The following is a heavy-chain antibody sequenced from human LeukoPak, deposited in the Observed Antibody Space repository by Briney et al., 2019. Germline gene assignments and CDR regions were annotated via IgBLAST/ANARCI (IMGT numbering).Heavy chain of an antibody. J-gene: IGHJ4*02. CDR3: ARHRGSGYPYFDY. CDR2: IYYSGSA. D-gene: IGHD3-22*01. CDR1: GGSINNYY. Sequence: SETLSLTCTVSGGSINNYYWSWIRQPPGKGLEWIGYIYYSGSANYNPSLKSRVTISVDTSKNQFSLKMSTLTAADTAVYYCARHRGSGYPYFDYWGQGTLVTVSS. V-gene: IGHV4-59*01.